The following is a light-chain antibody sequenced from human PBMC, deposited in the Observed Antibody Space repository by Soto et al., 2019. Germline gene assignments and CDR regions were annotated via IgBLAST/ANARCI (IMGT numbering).Light chain of an antibody. CDR1: RDIGTW. V-gene: IGKV1-5*03. CDR3: HRHETYPLA. Sequence: TPMNQSPSTLYASVGDSVSITCRASRDIGTWLAWFQQKPGRAPKLLIYRASTLARGVPSMFSGSGSGTEFTLTISSLQPDDFATYYCHRHETYPLAFGGGTKVDI. J-gene: IGKJ4*01. CDR2: RAS.